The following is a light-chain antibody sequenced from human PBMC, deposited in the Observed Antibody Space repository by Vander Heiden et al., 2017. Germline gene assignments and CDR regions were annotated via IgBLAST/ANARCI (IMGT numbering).Light chain of an antibody. CDR3: ETWDSSLTVVV. Sequence: QSVLTQPPSVSAAPGQKVTISCSGSSSSIGTNSVSWYQQLPGTAPRLLIYDNNQRPSGIPERFSGSKSDTSATLGITGLQTGDEADYYCETWDSSLTVVVFGGGTKLTAL. CDR2: DNN. V-gene: IGLV1-51*01. J-gene: IGLJ2*01. CDR1: SSSIGTNS.